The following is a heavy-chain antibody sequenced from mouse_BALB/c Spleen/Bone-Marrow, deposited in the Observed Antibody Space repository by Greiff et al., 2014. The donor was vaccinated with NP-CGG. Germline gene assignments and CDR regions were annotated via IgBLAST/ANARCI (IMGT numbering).Heavy chain of an antibody. CDR3: APYYDGSGQFAY. D-gene: IGHD1-1*01. CDR1: GFNIKDTY. Sequence: EVQRVESGAELVKPGASVKLSCTASGFNIKDTYMHWVKQRPEQGLEWIGRIDPANGNTKYDPKFQGKATITADTSSNTAYLQLSSLTSEDTAVYYCAPYYDGSGQFAYWGQGTLVTVSA. V-gene: IGHV14-3*02. CDR2: IDPANGNT. J-gene: IGHJ3*01.